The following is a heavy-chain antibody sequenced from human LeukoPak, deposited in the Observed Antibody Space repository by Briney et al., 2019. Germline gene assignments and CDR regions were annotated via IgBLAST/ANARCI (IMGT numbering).Heavy chain of an antibody. Sequence: SETLSLTCTVSGGSITSNNDYWAWIRQPPGKGLEWIGYIYYSGSTYYNPSLKSRVTISVDTSKNQFSLKLSSVTAADTAVYCCARGRMFGELLPWGQGTLVTVSS. D-gene: IGHD3-10*02. CDR1: GGSITSNNDY. CDR3: ARGRMFGELLP. CDR2: IYYSGST. J-gene: IGHJ5*02. V-gene: IGHV4-31*03.